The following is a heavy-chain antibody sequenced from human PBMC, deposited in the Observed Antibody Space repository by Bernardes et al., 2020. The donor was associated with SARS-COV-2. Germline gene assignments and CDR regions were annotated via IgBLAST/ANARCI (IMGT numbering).Heavy chain of an antibody. CDR1: GFTFSSYS. V-gene: IGHV3-48*01. J-gene: IGHJ1*01. D-gene: IGHD6-19*01. CDR2: ISSSSSTI. Sequence: GGSLRLSCAASGFTFSSYSMNWVRQAPGKGLEWVSYISSSSSTIYYADSVKGRFTISRDNAKNSLYLQMNSLRAEDTAVYYCARGEQSSGWSTYAEYFQHWGQGTLVTVSS. CDR3: ARGEQSSGWSTYAEYFQH.